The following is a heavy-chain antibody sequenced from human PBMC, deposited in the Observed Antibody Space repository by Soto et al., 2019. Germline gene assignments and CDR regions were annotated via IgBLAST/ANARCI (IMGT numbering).Heavy chain of an antibody. J-gene: IGHJ4*02. CDR1: GFTFSSYA. CDR3: AKAHQTIGYFDY. V-gene: IGHV3-23*01. Sequence: GESLKISCAASGFTFSSYAMSWVRQAPGKGLEWVSGISGSGDSTFYADSVKGRFTISRDNSKSTLYLQMNSLRAEDTAVYYCAKAHQTIGYFDYWGQGTLVTVSS. CDR2: ISGSGDST. D-gene: IGHD3-3*01.